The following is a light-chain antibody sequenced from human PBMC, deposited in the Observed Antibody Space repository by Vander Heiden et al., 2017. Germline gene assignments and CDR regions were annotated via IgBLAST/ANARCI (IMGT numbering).Light chain of an antibody. CDR1: QSISSY. CDR2: AAS. CDR3: QQRDSTLGT. Sequence: DIQMTQSPSSLSASVGDRVTITCRASQSISSYLNWYQQKPGKAPKLLIYAASSLQSGVPSRFSGSGSGTDFTLTISRLQPEDFATYYCQQRDSTLGTFGHGTKVXIK. J-gene: IGKJ3*01. V-gene: IGKV1-39*01.